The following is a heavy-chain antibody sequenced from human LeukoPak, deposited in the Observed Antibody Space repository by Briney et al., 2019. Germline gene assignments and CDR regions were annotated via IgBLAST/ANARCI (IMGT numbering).Heavy chain of an antibody. Sequence: GRSLRLSCAASGFTFSSYAMHWVRQAPGKGLEWVAVISYDGSNKYYADSVKGRFTISRDNSKNTLYLQMNSLRAEDTAVYYCARDGWELLLDYWGQGTLATVSS. CDR1: GFTFSSYA. V-gene: IGHV3-30-3*01. D-gene: IGHD1-26*01. J-gene: IGHJ4*02. CDR3: ARDGWELLLDY. CDR2: ISYDGSNK.